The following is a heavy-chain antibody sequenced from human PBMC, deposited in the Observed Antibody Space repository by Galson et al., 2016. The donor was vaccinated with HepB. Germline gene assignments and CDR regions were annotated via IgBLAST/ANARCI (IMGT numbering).Heavy chain of an antibody. Sequence: CKASGYTFRGNFLHWVRQAPGQGLEWMGWINPNSGGTKYAQKFEGWVTMTRDTSISTAYMELSRVTSDDTAVYYCARDPGGGMDVWGQGTTVTVSS. CDR3: ARDPGGGMDV. CDR2: INPNSGGT. CDR1: GYTFRGNF. V-gene: IGHV1-2*04. D-gene: IGHD3-10*01. J-gene: IGHJ6*02.